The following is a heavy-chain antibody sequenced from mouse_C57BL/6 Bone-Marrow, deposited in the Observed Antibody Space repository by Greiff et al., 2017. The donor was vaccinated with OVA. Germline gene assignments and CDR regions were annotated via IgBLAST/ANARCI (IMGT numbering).Heavy chain of an antibody. Sequence: EVQLVESGPGLVKPSQSLSLTCSVTGYSITSGYYWNWIRQFPGNKLEWMGYISYDGSNNYNPSLKNRISITRDTSKNQFFLKLNSVTTEDTATYYCATTVVATSDYYAMDYWGQGTSVTVSS. D-gene: IGHD1-1*01. CDR1: GYSITSGYY. CDR3: ATTVVATSDYYAMDY. CDR2: ISYDGSN. J-gene: IGHJ4*01. V-gene: IGHV3-6*01.